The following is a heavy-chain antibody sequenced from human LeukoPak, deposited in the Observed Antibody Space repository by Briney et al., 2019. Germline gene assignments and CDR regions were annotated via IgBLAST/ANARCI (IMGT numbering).Heavy chain of an antibody. Sequence: GGSLRLSCAASGFTFDDYAMHWVRQAPGKGLEWVSGISWNSGSIGYADSVKGRFTISRDNAKNSLYLQMNSLRAEDMALYYCAKARAHKASFTILEWLHPFDYWGQGTLVTVSS. J-gene: IGHJ4*02. CDR1: GFTFDDYA. CDR3: AKARAHKASFTILEWLHPFDY. CDR2: ISWNSGSI. D-gene: IGHD3-3*01. V-gene: IGHV3-9*03.